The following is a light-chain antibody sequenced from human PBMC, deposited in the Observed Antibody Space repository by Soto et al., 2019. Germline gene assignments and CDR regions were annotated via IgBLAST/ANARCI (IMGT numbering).Light chain of an antibody. CDR1: QSVSSN. Sequence: EIVMTQPPATLSLSPGERATLSCSPSQSVSSNLAWYQQKPGQAPRLLIYGASTRATGIPARFSGSGSGTDFTLTISSLEPEDFAVYYCQQRSNWPPFTFGQGTRLEIK. CDR2: GAS. V-gene: IGKV3-11*01. CDR3: QQRSNWPPFT. J-gene: IGKJ5*01.